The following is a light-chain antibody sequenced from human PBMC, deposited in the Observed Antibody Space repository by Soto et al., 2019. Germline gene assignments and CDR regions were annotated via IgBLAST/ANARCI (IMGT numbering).Light chain of an antibody. CDR1: QNILYNSNNKNY. Sequence: DIVMTQSPDSLAVSLGERATTNCKSSQNILYNSNNKNYVAWYQQKPGQPPKLLIYWASIRESGVPDRFSGSGSGTDFTLTISSLQAEDVAVYYCQQYYSSPTWTFGQGTKV. CDR3: QQYYSSPTWT. V-gene: IGKV4-1*01. CDR2: WAS. J-gene: IGKJ1*01.